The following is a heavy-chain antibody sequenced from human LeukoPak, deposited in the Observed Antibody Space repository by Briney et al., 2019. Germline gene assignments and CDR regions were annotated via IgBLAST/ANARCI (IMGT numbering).Heavy chain of an antibody. J-gene: IGHJ6*02. CDR3: ARDRGSGWYYYYGMDV. V-gene: IGHV3-66*01. CDR2: IYSGGST. Sequence: GGSPRLSCAASGFTVSSNYMSWVRQTPGKGLEWVSVIYSGGSTYYADSVKGRFTISRDNSKNTLYLQMNSLRAEDTAVYYCARDRGSGWYYYYGMDVWGQGTTVTVSS. CDR1: GFTVSSNY. D-gene: IGHD6-19*01.